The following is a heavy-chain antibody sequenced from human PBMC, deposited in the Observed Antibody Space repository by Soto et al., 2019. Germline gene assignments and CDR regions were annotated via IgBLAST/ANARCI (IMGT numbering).Heavy chain of an antibody. CDR2: IDPSDSYT. V-gene: IGHV5-10-1*01. D-gene: IGHD3-10*01. CDR3: ARHGFEWFGENPLNYYYYYGMDV. J-gene: IGHJ6*02. CDR1: GYSFARYW. Sequence: LGESLTSSFTGSGYSFARYWIRWGRQMPGKGLEWMGRIDPSDSYTNYSPSFQGHVTISADKSISTAYLQWSSLKASDTAMYYCARHGFEWFGENPLNYYYYYGMDVWGQGTTVTVSS.